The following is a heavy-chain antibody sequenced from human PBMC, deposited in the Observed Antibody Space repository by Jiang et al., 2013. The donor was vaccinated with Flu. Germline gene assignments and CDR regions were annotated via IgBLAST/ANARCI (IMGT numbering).Heavy chain of an antibody. J-gene: IGHJ3*02. D-gene: IGHD1-1*01. Sequence: VQLVESGAEVKKPGESLKISCHYSGYSFTTYWIGWVRQMPGRGLEWMGIIYPGDSDTRYSPSFQGQVTISADKSISTAYLQWSSLKASDTAMYYCARLGNWNVRRGAFDIWGQGTMVTVSS. V-gene: IGHV5-51*01. CDR3: ARLGNWNVRRGAFDI. CDR1: GYSFTTYW. CDR2: IYPGDSDT.